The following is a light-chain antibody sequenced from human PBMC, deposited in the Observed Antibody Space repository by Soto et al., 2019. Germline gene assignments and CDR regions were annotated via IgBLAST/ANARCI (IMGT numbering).Light chain of an antibody. CDR2: DAS. J-gene: IGKJ3*01. V-gene: IGKV1-33*01. Sequence: DIRMTQSPSSLSASVGDRVTITCQASQDITKYLNWYQQKPGKAPKLLIYDASNLETGVPSRFSGSGPWTDFTFTISRLQPEDIATYYCQQYDHLPRTFGPGTKVDIK. CDR1: QDITKY. CDR3: QQYDHLPRT.